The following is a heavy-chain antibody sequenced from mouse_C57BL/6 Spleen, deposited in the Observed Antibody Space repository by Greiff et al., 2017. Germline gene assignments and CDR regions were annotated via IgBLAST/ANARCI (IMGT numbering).Heavy chain of an antibody. D-gene: IGHD1-1*01. CDR1: GYSITSGYY. CDR2: ISYDGSN. Sequence: EVKLQESGPGLVKPSQSLSLTCSVTGYSITSGYYWNWIRQFPGNKLEWMGYISYDGSNNYNPSLKNRISITRDTSKNQFFLKLNSVTTEDTATYYCASQIYYYGSSYFDYWGQGTTLTVSS. V-gene: IGHV3-6*01. CDR3: ASQIYYYGSSYFDY. J-gene: IGHJ2*01.